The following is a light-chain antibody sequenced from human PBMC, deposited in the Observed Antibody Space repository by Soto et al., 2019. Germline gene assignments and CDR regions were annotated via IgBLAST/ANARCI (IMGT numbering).Light chain of an antibody. J-gene: IGLJ3*02. Sequence: QSVLTQPPSASGTPGQRVTISCSGSISNLGSNFIYWYQQLPGAAPKLLISRNNERPSGVPDRFSGSKSGTSASLAISGLRSEDEADYPCAAWDDSLSGVVFGGGTKLTVL. CDR2: RNN. V-gene: IGLV1-47*01. CDR1: ISNLGSNF. CDR3: AAWDDSLSGVV.